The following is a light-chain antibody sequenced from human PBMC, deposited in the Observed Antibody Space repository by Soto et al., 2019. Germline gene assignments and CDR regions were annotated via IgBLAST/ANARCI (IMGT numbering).Light chain of an antibody. J-gene: IGKJ2*01. V-gene: IGKV1-5*03. CDR3: QQYNSYSMDT. Sequence: DIQMTQSPSTLSASVGDRVTITCRASQSISSWLAWYQQKPGKAPKLLIYKASSLESGVPSRFSGSGSGTEFTLTISSLQPDDFATYYCQQYNSYSMDTFGQGTKLELK. CDR1: QSISSW. CDR2: KAS.